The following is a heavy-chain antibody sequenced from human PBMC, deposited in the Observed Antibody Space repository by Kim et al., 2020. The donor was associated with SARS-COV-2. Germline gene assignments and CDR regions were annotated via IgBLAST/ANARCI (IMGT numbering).Heavy chain of an antibody. CDR2: IRNKPIGYTT. D-gene: IGHD6-13*01. CDR3: ARGGSWRAFDV. J-gene: IGHJ3*01. V-gene: IGHV3-72*01. Sequence: GGSLRLSCAASGFIFSDHYMDWVRQAPGKGLEWVGRIRNKPIGYTTEYAASVKDRFTISRDDSMNVLFLQMNSLKTEDTAVYYCARGGSWRAFDVWGQGT. CDR1: GFIFSDHY.